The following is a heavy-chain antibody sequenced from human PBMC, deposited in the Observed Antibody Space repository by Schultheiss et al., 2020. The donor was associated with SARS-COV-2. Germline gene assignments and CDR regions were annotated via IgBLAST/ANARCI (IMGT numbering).Heavy chain of an antibody. CDR1: GYSISSGHH. V-gene: IGHV4-38-2*01. J-gene: IGHJ6*02. CDR2: INHSGST. CDR3: ARPDGDYALYGLDV. Sequence: SETLSLTCSVSGYSISSGHHWGWIRRPPGKGLGWIGSINHSGSTYYNPSLKSRGTISVDTSKNQFSLKLSSVTAADTAVYYCARPDGDYALYGLDVWGQGTTVTVSS. D-gene: IGHD4-17*01.